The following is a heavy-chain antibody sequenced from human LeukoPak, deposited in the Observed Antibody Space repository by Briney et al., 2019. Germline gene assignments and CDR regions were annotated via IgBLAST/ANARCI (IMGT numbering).Heavy chain of an antibody. V-gene: IGHV3-9*01. J-gene: IGHJ3*02. Sequence: GGSLRLSCAASGFTFDDYAMHWVRQAPGKGLEWVSGISWNSGSIGYADSVKGRFTISRDNAKNSLYLQMNSLRAEDTASYYCAKDSGIAAAADAFDIWGQGTMVTVSS. CDR2: ISWNSGSI. CDR1: GFTFDDYA. CDR3: AKDSGIAAAADAFDI. D-gene: IGHD6-13*01.